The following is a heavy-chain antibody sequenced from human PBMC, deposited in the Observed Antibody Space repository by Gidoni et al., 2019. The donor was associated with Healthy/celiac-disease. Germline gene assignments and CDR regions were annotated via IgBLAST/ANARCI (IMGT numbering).Heavy chain of an antibody. CDR2: INAGNGNT. Sequence: QVQLVQSGAELKKPGASVKVSCKASGYTFTRSAMHWVRQAPGQRREWMGWINAGNGNTKDSQKFQGRVTITRDTSASTAYMELSSLRSEDTAVYYCAREYYYGSGSYSPNWFDPWGQGTLVTVSS. CDR1: GYTFTRSA. V-gene: IGHV1-3*01. D-gene: IGHD3-10*01. J-gene: IGHJ5*02. CDR3: AREYYYGSGSYSPNWFDP.